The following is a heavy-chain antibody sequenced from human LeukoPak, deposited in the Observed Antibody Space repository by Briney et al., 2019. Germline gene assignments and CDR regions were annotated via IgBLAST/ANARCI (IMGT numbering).Heavy chain of an antibody. D-gene: IGHD3-22*01. Sequence: ASVKVSCKASGYTFTSYYMHWLRQAPGQGLEWMGIINPSGGSTSYAQKFQGRVTMTRDTSTSTVYMELGSLRSEDTAVYYCARQLNEITMIVRAEGTFDIWGQGTMVTVSS. CDR2: INPSGGST. V-gene: IGHV1-46*01. CDR1: GYTFTSYY. J-gene: IGHJ3*02. CDR3: ARQLNEITMIVRAEGTFDI.